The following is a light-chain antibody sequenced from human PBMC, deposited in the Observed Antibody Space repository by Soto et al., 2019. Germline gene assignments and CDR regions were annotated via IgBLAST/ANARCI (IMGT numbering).Light chain of an antibody. CDR2: LNSDGSH. V-gene: IGLV4-69*01. CDR3: QTWGTGHVL. Sequence: QLVLTQSPSASASLGASVKLTCTLSSGHSRYDIAWHQQQPEKGPRYLMRLNSDGSHTKGDGISDRFSGSSSGAERYLTISSLQSEDEADYYCQTWGTGHVLFGRGTKLTVL. CDR1: SGHSRYD. J-gene: IGLJ2*01.